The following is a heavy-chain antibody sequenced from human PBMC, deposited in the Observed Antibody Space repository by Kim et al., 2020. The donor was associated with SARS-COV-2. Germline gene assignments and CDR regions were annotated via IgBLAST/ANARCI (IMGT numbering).Heavy chain of an antibody. CDR1: GYTFTSYA. CDR2: INTNTGNP. V-gene: IGHV7-4-1*02. J-gene: IGHJ6*02. D-gene: IGHD6-19*01. Sequence: ASVKVSCKASGYTFTSYAMNWVRQAPGQGLEWMGWINTNTGNPTYAQGFTGRFVFSLDTSVSTAYLQISSLKAEDTAVYYCARFSGYSSGWYLDPRTLPNYGMDVWGQGTTVTVSS. CDR3: ARFSGYSSGWYLDPRTLPNYGMDV.